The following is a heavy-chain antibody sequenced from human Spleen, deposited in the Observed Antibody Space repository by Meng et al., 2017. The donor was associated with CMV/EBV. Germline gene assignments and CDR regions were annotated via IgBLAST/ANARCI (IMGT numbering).Heavy chain of an antibody. CDR2: ISYDGSNK. Sequence: GGSLRLSCAAFGFTFSSYAMHWVRQAPGKGLEWVAVISYDGSNKYYADSVKGRFTISRDNSKNTLYLQMNSLRAEDTAVYYCARDRFRIGYSSSWYPYYYYGMDVWGQGTTVTVSS. V-gene: IGHV3-30*04. CDR1: GFTFSSYA. J-gene: IGHJ6*02. CDR3: ARDRFRIGYSSSWYPYYYYGMDV. D-gene: IGHD6-13*01.